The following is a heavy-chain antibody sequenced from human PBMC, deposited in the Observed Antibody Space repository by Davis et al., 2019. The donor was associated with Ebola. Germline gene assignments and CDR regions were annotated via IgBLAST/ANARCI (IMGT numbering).Heavy chain of an antibody. CDR2: IYYSGST. D-gene: IGHD1-14*01. Sequence: SETLSLTCAVYGGSFSGYYWSWIRQPPGKGLEWIGYIYYSGSTNYNPSLKSRVTISVDTSKNQFSLKLSSVTAADTAVYYCARSPVLIRKGSRWFDPWGQGTLVTVSS. CDR3: ARSPVLIRKGSRWFDP. CDR1: GGSFSGYY. J-gene: IGHJ5*02. V-gene: IGHV4-59*01.